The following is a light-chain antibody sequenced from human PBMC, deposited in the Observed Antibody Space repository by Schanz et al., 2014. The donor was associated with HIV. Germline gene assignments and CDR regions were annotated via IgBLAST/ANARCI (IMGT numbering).Light chain of an antibody. J-gene: IGKJ1*01. CDR3: QQYDSPPWT. V-gene: IGKV3-20*01. CDR2: GAS. CDR1: QTVSNN. Sequence: EIVMTQSPGTLSVSPGERATLSCRASQTVSNNLAWYQQKPGQAPRLLMYGASSRVTGIPDRFSGGVSGTDFTLTISRVEPEDYAVYYCQQYDSPPWTFGQGTKVEVK.